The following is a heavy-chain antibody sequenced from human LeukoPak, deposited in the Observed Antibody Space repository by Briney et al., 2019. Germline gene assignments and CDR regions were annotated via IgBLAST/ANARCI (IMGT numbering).Heavy chain of an antibody. D-gene: IGHD3-22*01. V-gene: IGHV1-69*05. J-gene: IGHJ4*02. CDR2: IIPIFGTA. CDR1: GGTFSSYA. CDR3: ARVSEDYYDSSGYYPFDY. Sequence: SVKVSCKASGGTFSSYAISWVRQAPGQGLEWMGRIIPIFGTANYAQKFQGRVTITTDESTSTAYMELSSLRSEDPAVYYCARVSEDYYDSSGYYPFDYWGQGTLVTVSS.